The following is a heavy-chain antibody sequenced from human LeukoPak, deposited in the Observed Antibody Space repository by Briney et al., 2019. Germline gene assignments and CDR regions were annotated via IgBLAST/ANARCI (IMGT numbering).Heavy chain of an antibody. J-gene: IGHJ4*02. CDR1: GGSISSYY. Sequence: PSETLSLTCTVSGGSISSYYWSWIRQPAGKGLEWIGRIYTSGSTNYNPSLKSRVTMSVDTSKNQFSLKLSSVTAADTAVYYCARGGGWYSSSWLDYWGQGTLVTVSS. CDR2: IYTSGST. CDR3: ARGGGWYSSSWLDY. D-gene: IGHD6-13*01. V-gene: IGHV4-4*07.